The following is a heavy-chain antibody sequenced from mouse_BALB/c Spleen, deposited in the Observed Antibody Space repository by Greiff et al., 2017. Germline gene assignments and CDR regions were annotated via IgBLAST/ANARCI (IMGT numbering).Heavy chain of an antibody. CDR2: IYPGSGNT. D-gene: IGHD2-14*01. V-gene: IGHV1-63*01. Sequence: QVQLKESGAELVRPGTSVKISCKASGYAFTNYWLGWVKQRPGHGLEWIGDIYPGSGNTYYNEKFKGKATLTADKSSSTAYMQLSSLTSEDSAVYFCARKGRHLDYAMDYWGQGTSVTVSS. CDR1: GYAFTNYW. J-gene: IGHJ4*01. CDR3: ARKGRHLDYAMDY.